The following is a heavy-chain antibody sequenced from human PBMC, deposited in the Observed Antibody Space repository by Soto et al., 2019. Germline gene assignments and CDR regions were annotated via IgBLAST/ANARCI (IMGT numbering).Heavy chain of an antibody. CDR2: IKSKTDGGKT. CDR1: GFTFSNAW. V-gene: IGHV3-15*01. CDR3: KQWLVGLFDY. D-gene: IGHD6-19*01. Sequence: GGSLRLSCAASGFTFSNAWMSWVRQAPGKGLEWVGRIKSKTDGGKTDYAEPVKGRFTISRDDSKNTLYLQMNSLKTEDTAVYYCKQWLVGLFDYWGQGT. J-gene: IGHJ4*02.